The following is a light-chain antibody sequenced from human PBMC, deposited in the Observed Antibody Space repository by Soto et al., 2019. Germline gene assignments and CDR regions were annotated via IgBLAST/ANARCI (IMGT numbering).Light chain of an antibody. J-gene: IGKJ5*01. V-gene: IGKV3-20*01. Sequence: EIVLTQSPGTLSLSPGERATLSCRASQSISNNYLAWYQHKPGQAPRLLIYDAFKRASGFPDRFSGSGSGPDFTLTIRGLEPDDFAAYFCQHYGSSPPSIFGQGTRLEIK. CDR2: DAF. CDR1: QSISNNY. CDR3: QHYGSSPPSI.